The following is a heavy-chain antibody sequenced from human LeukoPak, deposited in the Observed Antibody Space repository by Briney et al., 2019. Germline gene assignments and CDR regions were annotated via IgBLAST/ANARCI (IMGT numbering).Heavy chain of an antibody. Sequence: PSETLSLTCAVYGGSFSGYYWSWIRQPPGKGLEWIGEINHSGSTNYNPSLKSRVTISVDTSKNQFSLKLSSVTAADTAVYYCARGQWLVRSGVYYYYYMDVWGKGTTVTVSS. V-gene: IGHV4-34*01. J-gene: IGHJ6*03. CDR1: GGSFSGYY. CDR2: INHSGST. CDR3: ARGQWLVRSGVYYYYYMDV. D-gene: IGHD6-19*01.